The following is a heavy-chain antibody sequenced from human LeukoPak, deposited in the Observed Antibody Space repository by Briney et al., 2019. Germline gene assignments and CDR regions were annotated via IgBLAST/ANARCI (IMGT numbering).Heavy chain of an antibody. CDR2: IWYDGSNK. CDR3: ATGLRYFDWLLIDY. D-gene: IGHD3-9*01. CDR1: GFTFSSYG. V-gene: IGHV3-33*01. J-gene: IGHJ4*02. Sequence: PGRSLRLSCAASGFTFSSYGMHWVRQAPGKGLEGVAVIWYDGSNKYYADSVKGRFTISRDNSKNTLYLQMNSLRAEDTAVYYCATGLRYFDWLLIDYWGQGTLVTVSS.